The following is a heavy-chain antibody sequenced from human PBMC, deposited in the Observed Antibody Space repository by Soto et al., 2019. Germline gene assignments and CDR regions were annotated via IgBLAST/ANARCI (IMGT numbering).Heavy chain of an antibody. CDR1: GFIFTNAW. D-gene: IGHD1-26*01. CDR2: IKSRSDGGTT. J-gene: IGHJ4*01. CDR3: NTRIVTTDY. V-gene: IGHV3-15*01. Sequence: EVELVESGGGLVKPGGSLRLSCAASGFIFTNAWMIWVRQAPGKGLEWVGRIKSRSDGGTTDYAAPVKGRFTISRDDSRNMLYLQMNNLKTEDSAVYYCNTRIVTTDYWGHVHRVTVSS.